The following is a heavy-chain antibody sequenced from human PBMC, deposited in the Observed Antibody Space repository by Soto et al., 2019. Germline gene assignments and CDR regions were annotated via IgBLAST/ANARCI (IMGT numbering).Heavy chain of an antibody. CDR2: IYWDDDK. D-gene: IGHD3-16*01. J-gene: IGHJ5*02. CDR1: GSSLTTRGVG. V-gene: IGHV2-5*02. Sequence: QITLKESGPTLVKPTQTLTLTCTFSGSSLTTRGVGVGWIRQPPGKALECLALIYWDDDKRYSPSLQSSLSITKDTSTNQVVLTMTNVDPVDTATYYCEHIPNYYQYVWFDPWGKGSLGSVS. CDR3: EHIPNYYQYVWFDP.